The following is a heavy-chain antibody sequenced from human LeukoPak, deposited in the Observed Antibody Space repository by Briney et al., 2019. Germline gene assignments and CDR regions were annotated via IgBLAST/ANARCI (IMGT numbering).Heavy chain of an antibody. CDR2: IYYSGST. J-gene: IGHJ3*02. Sequence: SETLSLTCTVSGGSISSYYWSWIRQPPGKGLEWTGYIYYSGSTNYNPSLKSRVTISVDTSKNQFSLKLSSVTAADTAVYYCARRQNDAFDIWGQGTMVTVSS. CDR1: GGSISSYY. CDR3: ARRQNDAFDI. V-gene: IGHV4-59*08.